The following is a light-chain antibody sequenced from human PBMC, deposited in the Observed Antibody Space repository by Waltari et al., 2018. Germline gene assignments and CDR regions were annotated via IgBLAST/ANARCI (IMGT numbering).Light chain of an antibody. J-gene: IGLJ1*01. Sequence: SYVLTQPPSVAAAPGETARVTCGGNNIERKSVHWYQQKPGQAPILVISYDSDRPAGIPGRFSGSNCGDTATLTISRVEAGDEADYYCQVWDANTDPGVFGTGTEVTVL. CDR3: QVWDANTDPGV. V-gene: IGLV3-21*01. CDR1: NIERKS. CDR2: YDS.